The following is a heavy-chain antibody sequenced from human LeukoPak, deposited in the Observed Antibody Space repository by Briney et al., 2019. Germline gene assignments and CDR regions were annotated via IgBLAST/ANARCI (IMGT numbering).Heavy chain of an antibody. Sequence: SETLSLTCTVSGGSISSSSYYWGWIRQPPGKGLEWIGSIYYSGSTYYNPSLKSRVTISVDKSKNQFSLKLSSVTAADTAVYYCARVTGDTAMVPYYYYYMDVWGKGTTVTVSS. V-gene: IGHV4-39*07. CDR2: IYYSGST. D-gene: IGHD5-18*01. CDR1: GGSISSSSYY. CDR3: ARVTGDTAMVPYYYYYMDV. J-gene: IGHJ6*03.